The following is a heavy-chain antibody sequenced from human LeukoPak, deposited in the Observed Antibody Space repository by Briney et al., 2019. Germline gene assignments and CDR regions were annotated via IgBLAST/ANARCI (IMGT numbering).Heavy chain of an antibody. CDR3: ARLAAASGDYYYGMDV. Sequence: ASVKVSCKASGYTFTSYGISWVRQAPGQGLEWMGWISAYNGNTNYAQKLQGRVTMTTDTSTSTAYMELRSLRSDDTAVYYCARLAAASGDYYYGMDVWGQGTTVTVSS. V-gene: IGHV1-18*01. D-gene: IGHD6-13*01. J-gene: IGHJ6*02. CDR2: ISAYNGNT. CDR1: GYTFTSYG.